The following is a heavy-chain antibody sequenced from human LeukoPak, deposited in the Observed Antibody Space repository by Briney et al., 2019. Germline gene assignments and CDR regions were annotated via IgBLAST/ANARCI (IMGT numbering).Heavy chain of an antibody. CDR2: IYYTGST. V-gene: IGHV4-59*12. Sequence: SETLSLTCTVSGGSISTYYWSWIRQPPGKGLEWIGYIYYTGSTNYNPSLKSRVTISVDTSKNQFSLKLSSVTAADTAVYYCARDIPSVSWFDPWGQGTLVTVSS. CDR1: GGSISTYY. CDR3: ARDIPSVSWFDP. J-gene: IGHJ5*02.